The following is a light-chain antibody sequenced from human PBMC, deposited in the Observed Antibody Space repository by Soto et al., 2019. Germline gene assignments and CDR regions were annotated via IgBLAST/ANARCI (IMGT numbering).Light chain of an antibody. CDR2: DVS. CDR1: SSDVGGYED. CDR3: SSYTSSSTVV. V-gene: IGLV2-14*01. J-gene: IGLJ2*01. Sequence: QSALTQPASVSGPPGQSITISCTGTSSDVGGYEDVSWYQQHPGTAPKLVIYDVSNRPSGVSNRFSGSKSGNTASLTISGLQAEDEADYYCSSYTSSSTVVFGGGTKVTVL.